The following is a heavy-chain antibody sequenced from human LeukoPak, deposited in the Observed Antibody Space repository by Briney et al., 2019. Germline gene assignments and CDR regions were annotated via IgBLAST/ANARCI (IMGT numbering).Heavy chain of an antibody. J-gene: IGHJ4*02. CDR1: GGTFSSYA. Sequence: SVKVSCKASGGTFSSYAISWVRQAPGQGLEWMGRIVPIFGTANYAQKFQGRVTITTDESTSTAYMELSSLRSEDTAVYYCARDPAPAGLRFWSGYYTAHFDYWGQGTLVTVSS. CDR3: ARDPAPAGLRFWSGYYTAHFDY. V-gene: IGHV1-69*05. CDR2: IVPIFGTA. D-gene: IGHD3-3*01.